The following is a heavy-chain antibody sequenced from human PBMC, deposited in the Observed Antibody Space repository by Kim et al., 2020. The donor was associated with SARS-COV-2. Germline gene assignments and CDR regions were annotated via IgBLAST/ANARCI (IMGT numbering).Heavy chain of an antibody. V-gene: IGHV3-30*18. D-gene: IGHD2-2*02. Sequence: GGSLRLSCAASGFTFSSYGMHWVRQAPGKGLEWVAVISYDGSNKYYADSVKGRFTISRDNSKNTLYLQMNSLRAEDTAVYYCAKVEVVPAAIHYYYYYGMDVWGQGTTVTVSS. CDR3: AKVEVVPAAIHYYYYYGMDV. CDR1: GFTFSSYG. J-gene: IGHJ6*02. CDR2: ISYDGSNK.